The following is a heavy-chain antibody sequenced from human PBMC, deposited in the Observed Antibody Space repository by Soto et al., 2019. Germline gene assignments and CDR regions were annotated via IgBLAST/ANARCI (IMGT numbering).Heavy chain of an antibody. CDR3: ASPLNYYDSSGYGAFDI. J-gene: IGHJ3*02. Sequence: GESLKISCKGSGYSFTSYWIGWVRHMPGKGLEWMGIIYPGDSDTRYSPSFQGQVTISADKSISTAYLQWSSLKASDTAMYYCASPLNYYDSSGYGAFDIWGQGTMVTVSS. V-gene: IGHV5-51*01. CDR2: IYPGDSDT. D-gene: IGHD3-22*01. CDR1: GYSFTSYW.